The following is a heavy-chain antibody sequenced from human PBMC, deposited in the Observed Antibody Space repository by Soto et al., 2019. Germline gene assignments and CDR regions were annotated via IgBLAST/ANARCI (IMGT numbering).Heavy chain of an antibody. V-gene: IGHV2-5*02. CDR1: GFSLSTTGVG. CDR2: IYWDDDK. Sequence: QITLKESGPTLVKPTQTLTLTCTFSGFSLSTTGVGVGWIRQPPGKALEWLALIYWDDDKRYSPSLKSRLTITKDTSKNQVVLTMTYMEPVDTATYYCAHPRRYSCSVGTCYPFDYWGQGTLVTVSS. CDR3: AHPRRYSCSVGTCYPFDY. J-gene: IGHJ4*02. D-gene: IGHD2-15*01.